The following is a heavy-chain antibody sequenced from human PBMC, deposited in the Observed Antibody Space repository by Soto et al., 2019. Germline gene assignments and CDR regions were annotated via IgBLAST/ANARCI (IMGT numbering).Heavy chain of an antibody. Sequence: SETLSLTCTVSGGSISSSSYYWGWIRQPPGKGLEWIGSIYYSGSTYYNPSPKSRVTMSVDTSKNQFSLKLNSVTAADTAMYYCARAFSFAWYTCYFDYWGQGPLVTVS. CDR2: IYYSGST. D-gene: IGHD6-13*01. J-gene: IGHJ4*02. CDR1: GGSISSSSYY. V-gene: IGHV4-39*07. CDR3: ARAFSFAWYTCYFDY.